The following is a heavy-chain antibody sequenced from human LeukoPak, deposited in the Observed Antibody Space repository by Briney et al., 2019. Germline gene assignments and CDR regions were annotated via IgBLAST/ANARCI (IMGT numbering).Heavy chain of an antibody. V-gene: IGHV3-23*01. CDR1: GFTFRSYE. D-gene: IGHD2-2*01. J-gene: IGHJ4*02. CDR2: ISGSGGST. Sequence: PGGSLRLSCAASGFTFRSYETNWVRQAPGKGLEWVSAISGSGGSTYYADSVKGRFTISRDNSKNTLYLQMNSLRAEDTAVYYCAKGGFVVVLSGDYWGQGTLVTVSS. CDR3: AKGGFVVVLSGDY.